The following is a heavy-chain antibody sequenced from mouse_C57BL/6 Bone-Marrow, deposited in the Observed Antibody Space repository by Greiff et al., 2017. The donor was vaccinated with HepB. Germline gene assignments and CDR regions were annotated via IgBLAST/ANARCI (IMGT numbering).Heavy chain of an antibody. CDR1: GYTFTDYE. J-gene: IGHJ1*03. V-gene: IGHV1-15*01. CDR3: TLYYYGSSYWYFDV. D-gene: IGHD1-1*01. CDR2: IDPETGGT. Sequence: QVQLKESGAELVRPGASVTLSCKASGYTFTDYEIHWVKQTPVHGLEWIGAIDPETGGTAYNQKFKGKAILTADKSSSTAYMELRSLTSEDSAVYYCTLYYYGSSYWYFDVWGTGTTVTVSS.